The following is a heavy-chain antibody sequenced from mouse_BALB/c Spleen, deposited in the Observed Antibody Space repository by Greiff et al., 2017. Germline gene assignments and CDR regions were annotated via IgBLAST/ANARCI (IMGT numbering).Heavy chain of an antibody. D-gene: IGHD2-2*01. Sequence: QVQLKESGPGLVAPSQSLSITCTVSGFSLTSYGVHWVRQPPGKGLEWLGVIWAGGSTNYNSALMSRLSISKDNSKSQVFLKMNSLQTDDTAMYYCAIYGYDDYAMDYWGQGTSVTVSS. CDR3: AIYGYDDYAMDY. J-gene: IGHJ4*01. CDR1: GFSLTSYG. V-gene: IGHV2-9*02. CDR2: IWAGGST.